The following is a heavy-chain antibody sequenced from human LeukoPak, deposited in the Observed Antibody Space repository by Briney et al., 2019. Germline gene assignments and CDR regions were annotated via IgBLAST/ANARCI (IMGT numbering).Heavy chain of an antibody. CDR1: GYTFTSYY. CDR2: INPSGGST. D-gene: IGHD2-2*01. V-gene: IGHV1-46*01. J-gene: IGHJ4*02. CDR3: ARYFPSGYCSSTSCYAGGGYDY. Sequence: SVXXXCXXXGYTFTSYYMHWVRQAPGQXXXXMXIINPSGGSTSYAQKFQGRVTMTRDTSTSTVYMELSSLRSEDTAVYYCARYFPSGYCSSTSCYAGGGYDYWGQGTLVTVSS.